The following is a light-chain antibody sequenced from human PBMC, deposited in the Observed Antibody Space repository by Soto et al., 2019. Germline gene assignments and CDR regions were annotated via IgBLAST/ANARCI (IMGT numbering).Light chain of an antibody. J-gene: IGKJ4*01. V-gene: IGKV1-12*01. CDR1: QGISSG. CDR2: KAS. Sequence: DIQMTQSPSFVSASVGDRVTITCRASQGISSGLSWYQQKPGTAPTLLVYKASTLQDGVPSRFRGSGSGTDFTLTINSLQPEDFGTYYCHQASSFPLTFGGGTKVEIK. CDR3: HQASSFPLT.